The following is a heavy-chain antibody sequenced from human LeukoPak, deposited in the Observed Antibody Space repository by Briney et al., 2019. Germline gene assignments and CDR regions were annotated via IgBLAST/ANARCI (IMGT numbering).Heavy chain of an antibody. J-gene: IGHJ4*02. CDR3: ARHAGIVGATPFDY. D-gene: IGHD1-26*01. CDR1: GGSISSYY. Sequence: SETLSLTCTVSGGSISSYYWSWLRQPPGKGLEWIGYIYYSGSTNYNPSLKSRVTISVDTSKNQFSLKLSSVTAADTAVYYCARHAGIVGATPFDYWGQGTPVTVSS. V-gene: IGHV4-59*08. CDR2: IYYSGST.